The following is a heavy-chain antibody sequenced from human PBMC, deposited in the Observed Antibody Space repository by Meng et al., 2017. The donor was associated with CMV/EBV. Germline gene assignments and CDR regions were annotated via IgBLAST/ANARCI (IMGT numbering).Heavy chain of an antibody. CDR2: ISSSGSTI. Sequence: GESLKISCAASGFTFSSYEMNWVRQAPGKGLEWVSYISSSGSTIYYADSVKGRFTISRDNAKNSLYLQMNSLRAEDTAVYYCARGGKQLVLVPVYYYYGMDVWGQGTTVTVSS. D-gene: IGHD6-13*01. V-gene: IGHV3-48*03. CDR1: GFTFSSYE. J-gene: IGHJ6*02. CDR3: ARGGKQLVLVPVYYYYGMDV.